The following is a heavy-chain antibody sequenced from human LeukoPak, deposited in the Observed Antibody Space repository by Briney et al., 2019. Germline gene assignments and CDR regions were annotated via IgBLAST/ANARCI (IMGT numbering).Heavy chain of an antibody. D-gene: IGHD3-22*01. J-gene: IGHJ4*02. V-gene: IGHV1-18*01. CDR1: GYTFTSYG. Sequence: ASVKVSCKASGYTFTSYGISWVRQAPGQGLEWMGWISAYNGNTNYAQKLQGRVTMTTDTSTSTVYMELSSLRSEDTAVYYCARDLRQPINYYDSSGYSTSFDYWGQGTLVTVSS. CDR2: ISAYNGNT. CDR3: ARDLRQPINYYDSSGYSTSFDY.